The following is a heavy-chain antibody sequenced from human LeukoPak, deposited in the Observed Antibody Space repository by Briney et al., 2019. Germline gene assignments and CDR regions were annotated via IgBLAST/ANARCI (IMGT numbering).Heavy chain of an antibody. CDR1: GFTFSTYG. V-gene: IGHV3-30*02. Sequence: GGSLRLSCAASGFTFSTYGMHWVRQAPGKGLEWVAFIRSDVTKKNYADSVKGRFTISRDNSKSTLYLQVSSLRAADTAVYYCAKKTIVGATVDAFDIWGQGTMVIVSS. CDR2: IRSDVTKK. D-gene: IGHD1-26*01. CDR3: AKKTIVGATVDAFDI. J-gene: IGHJ3*02.